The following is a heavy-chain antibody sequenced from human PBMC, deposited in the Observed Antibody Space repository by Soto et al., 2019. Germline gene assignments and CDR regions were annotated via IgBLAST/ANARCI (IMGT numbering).Heavy chain of an antibody. CDR2: ISDSGHNV. Sequence: GGSLRLSCAASGFPFSKFAMNWVRLPPGKGLEWVSGISDSGHNVVYAESVRGRFTISRDNSKNILYLQMDRLTVDDSAVYFCAKQFVDVWGQGTTVTVSS. CDR3: AKQFVDV. CDR1: GFPFSKFA. J-gene: IGHJ6*02. V-gene: IGHV3-23*01.